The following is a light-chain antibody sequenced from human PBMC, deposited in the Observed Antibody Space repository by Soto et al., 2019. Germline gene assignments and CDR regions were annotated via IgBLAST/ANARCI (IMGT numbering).Light chain of an antibody. J-gene: IGKJ1*01. Sequence: DFQMTQSPSTLSASVGDRVTITCRASQDIRSRLAWFQQKPGKAPKLLIYDASTLESGVPSRFSGSGSGTGFTLTISTLQPDDFATYYCQQYHSYWTFGQGTKV. CDR1: QDIRSR. V-gene: IGKV1-5*01. CDR2: DAS. CDR3: QQYHSYWT.